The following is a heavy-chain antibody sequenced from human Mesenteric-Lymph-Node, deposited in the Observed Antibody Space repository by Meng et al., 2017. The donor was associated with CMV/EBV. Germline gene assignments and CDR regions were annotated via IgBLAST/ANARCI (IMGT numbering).Heavy chain of an antibody. Sequence: GESLKISCRGSGYTFTTYWIAWVRQMPGKGLEWMGIIYPGDSDTTYSPSFQGQVTISADKSITTAYLQWSSLRSEDTAVYYCAKEVPAALGFDPWGQGTLVTVSS. CDR3: AKEVPAALGFDP. J-gene: IGHJ5*02. D-gene: IGHD2-2*01. CDR1: GYTFTTYW. V-gene: IGHV5-51*01. CDR2: IYPGDSDT.